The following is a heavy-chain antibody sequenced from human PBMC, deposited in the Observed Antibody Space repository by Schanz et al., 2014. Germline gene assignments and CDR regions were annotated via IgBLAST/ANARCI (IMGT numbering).Heavy chain of an antibody. D-gene: IGHD2-8*01. CDR2: IWFDGSKT. CDR3: TRMYH. J-gene: IGHJ4*02. Sequence: QEQLVESGGGVVQPGRSLRLSCAASGFTFSDFGMHWVRQTPVKGLEWVATIWFDGSKTDYADSVKGRFTISRDNSKNTVYLQMNSLRAEDTAVYYCTRMYHWGQGTLVTVSS. CDR1: GFTFSDFG. V-gene: IGHV3-33*01.